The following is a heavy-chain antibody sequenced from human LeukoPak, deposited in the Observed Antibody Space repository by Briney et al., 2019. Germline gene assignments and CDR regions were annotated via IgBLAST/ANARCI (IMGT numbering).Heavy chain of an antibody. CDR1: GFTFSSYS. D-gene: IGHD1-26*01. Sequence: GGSLRLSCVASGFTFSSYSMNWVRQAPGKGLEWVSSISGNKNYIYYADSVRGRFTISRDNAKNSMYLQMNSLRAEDTAVYYCARDRLTSGSYFFDYWGQGTLVTVSS. V-gene: IGHV3-21*06. CDR3: ARDRLTSGSYFFDY. J-gene: IGHJ4*02. CDR2: ISGNKNYI.